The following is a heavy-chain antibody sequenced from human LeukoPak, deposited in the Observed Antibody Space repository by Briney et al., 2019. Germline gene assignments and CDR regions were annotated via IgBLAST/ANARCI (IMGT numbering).Heavy chain of an antibody. Sequence: SETLSLTCTVSGGSISSYYWSWVRQPPGKGLEWIGYVSYSGSTNYNPSLKSRVAISVDTSKNQFSLKLGSVTAEDTAVYYCAGDYGDSFSNWLDPWGQGTLVTVSS. D-gene: IGHD4-17*01. CDR1: GGSISSYY. CDR3: AGDYGDSFSNWLDP. J-gene: IGHJ5*02. V-gene: IGHV4-59*01. CDR2: VSYSGST.